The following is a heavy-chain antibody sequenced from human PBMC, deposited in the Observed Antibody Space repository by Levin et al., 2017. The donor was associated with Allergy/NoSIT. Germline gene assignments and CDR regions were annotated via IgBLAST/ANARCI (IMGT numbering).Heavy chain of an antibody. D-gene: IGHD1-1*01. CDR2: ISGSGYST. CDR3: ARDDGGSLMTTADY. CDR1: GFSFSSYA. Sequence: GESLKISCGASGFSFSSYAMSWVRQAPGKGLEWVSSISGSGYSTYYADSVEGRFTISRDNSKNSLYLQMSSLSAEDTALYYCARDDGGSLMTTADYWGQGTLVTGSS. V-gene: IGHV3-23*01. J-gene: IGHJ4*02.